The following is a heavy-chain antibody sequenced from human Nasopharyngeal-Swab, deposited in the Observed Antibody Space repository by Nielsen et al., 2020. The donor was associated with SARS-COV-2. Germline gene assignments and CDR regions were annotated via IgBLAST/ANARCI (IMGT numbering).Heavy chain of an antibody. CDR2: IKQGGSEK. CDR1: GFTFRNYW. V-gene: IGHV3-7*01. CDR3: VRERESSYGMDV. D-gene: IGHD6-6*01. J-gene: IGHJ6*02. Sequence: GESLKISCAASGFTFRNYWMSWVRQAPGKGLEWVANIKQGGSEKHYVDSMKGRFTISRDDAKNSQSLQMNSLRVEDTAVYYCVRERESSYGMDVWGQGTTVTVSS.